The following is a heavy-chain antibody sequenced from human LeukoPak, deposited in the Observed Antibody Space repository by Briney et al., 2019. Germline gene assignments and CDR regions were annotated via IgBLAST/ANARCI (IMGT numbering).Heavy chain of an antibody. V-gene: IGHV1-18*01. J-gene: IGHJ6*02. CDR2: ISAYNGNT. Sequence: AASVKVSCKASGYTFTSYGISWVRQAPGQGLEWMGWISAYNGNTNYAQKLQGRVTMTTDTSTSTAYMELRSLRSDDTAVYYCARDPPIYIVATMSRYYYYGMDVWVQGTTVTVSS. CDR3: ARDPPIYIVATMSRYYYYGMDV. CDR1: GYTFTSYG. D-gene: IGHD5-12*01.